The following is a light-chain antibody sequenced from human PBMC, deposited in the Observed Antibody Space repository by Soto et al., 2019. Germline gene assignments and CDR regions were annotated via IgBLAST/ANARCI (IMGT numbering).Light chain of an antibody. J-gene: IGLJ1*01. Sequence: QSALSQPASVSGSPGQSVTISCTGTKXDIGVYDFVSWYQHHPGKAPRLIIYEVVQRPSGVPDRFSGSKSGNTASLTVSGLQAADEADYFCKSYAGSNTYVFGSGTKGIVL. CDR2: EVV. V-gene: IGLV2-8*01. CDR3: KSYAGSNTYV. CDR1: KXDIGVYDF.